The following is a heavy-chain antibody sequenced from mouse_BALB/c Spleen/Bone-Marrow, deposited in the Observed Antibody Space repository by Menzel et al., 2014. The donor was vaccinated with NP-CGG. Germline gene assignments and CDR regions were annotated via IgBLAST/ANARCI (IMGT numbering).Heavy chain of an antibody. D-gene: IGHD1-1*01. CDR1: GFAFSSYD. CDR2: ISSGGGST. CDR3: AREVLRDYFDY. Sequence: EVQGVESGGGLVKPGGSLKLSCAASGFAFSSYDMSWVRQTPEKRLEWVAYISSGGGSTYYPDTVKGRFTISRDNAKNTLYLQMSSLKSEDTAMYYCAREVLRDYFDYWGQGTTRTGSS. V-gene: IGHV5-12-1*01. J-gene: IGHJ2*01.